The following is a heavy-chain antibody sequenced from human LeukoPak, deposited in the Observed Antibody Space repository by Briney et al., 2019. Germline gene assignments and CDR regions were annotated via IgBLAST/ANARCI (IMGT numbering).Heavy chain of an antibody. D-gene: IGHD4-11*01. V-gene: IGHV1-46*01. CDR1: GGSFSSYA. CDR2: INPSGGST. CDR3: ARVPGYYREVQGAFDI. Sequence: GASVKVSCKTSGGSFSSYAISWVRQAPGQGLEWMGIINPSGGSTSYAQKFQGRVTMTRDTSTSTVYMELSSLRSEDTAVYYCARVPGYYREVQGAFDIWGQGTMVTVSS. J-gene: IGHJ3*02.